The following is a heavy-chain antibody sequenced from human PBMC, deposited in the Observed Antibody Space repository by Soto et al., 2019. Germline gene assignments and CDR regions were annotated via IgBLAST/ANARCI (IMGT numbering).Heavy chain of an antibody. J-gene: IGHJ6*02. CDR1: GDSVTSVSDY. CDR2: IYYSGSA. CDR3: ARGVGFGYYYYHMDL. V-gene: IGHV4-61*01. Sequence: LSLTCTVSGDSVTSVSDYWIWIRQPPGKGLEWIGYIYYSGSADYNPSLGSRVTISIDTSKNQFSLKLTSVTAADTAVYYCARGVGFGYYYYHMDLWGQGTTVTVSS. D-gene: IGHD3-10*01.